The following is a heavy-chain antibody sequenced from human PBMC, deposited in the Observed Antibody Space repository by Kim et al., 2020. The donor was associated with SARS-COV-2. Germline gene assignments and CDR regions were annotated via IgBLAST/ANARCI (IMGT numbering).Heavy chain of an antibody. D-gene: IGHD3-9*01. CDR2: ISSSSSTI. Sequence: GGSLRLSCAASGFTFSSYSMNWVRQAPGKGLEWVSYISSSSSTIYYADSVKGRFTISRDNAKNSLYLQMNSLRAEDTAVYYCARVPLYILTGYSLDYWGQGTLVTVSS. J-gene: IGHJ4*02. V-gene: IGHV3-48*04. CDR1: GFTFSSYS. CDR3: ARVPLYILTGYSLDY.